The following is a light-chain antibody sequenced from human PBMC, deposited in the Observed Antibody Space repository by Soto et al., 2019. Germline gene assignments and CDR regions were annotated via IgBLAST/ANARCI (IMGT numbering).Light chain of an antibody. CDR3: SSFAGGGNPVL. CDR1: SSDVGGYNY. J-gene: IGLJ2*01. Sequence: QSVLTQLPSASGSLGQSVTISCTGTSSDVGGYNYVSWHQQHPGKAPKVMIYEVTKRPPGVPDRFSGSKSGNTASLTVSGLQAEDEADYYCSSFAGGGNPVLLGGGTKLTVL. V-gene: IGLV2-8*01. CDR2: EVT.